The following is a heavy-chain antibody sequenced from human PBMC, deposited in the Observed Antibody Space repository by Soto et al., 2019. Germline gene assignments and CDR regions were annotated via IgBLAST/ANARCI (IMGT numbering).Heavy chain of an antibody. CDR3: VRVVGALYYFDY. CDR2: TRNKANSYTT. J-gene: IGHJ4*02. V-gene: IGHV3-72*01. CDR1: GFTFSDHY. D-gene: IGHD2-15*01. Sequence: EVQLVESGGGLVQPGGSLRLSCAASGFTFSDHYMDWVRQAPGKGLEWVGRTRNKANSYTTEYAASVKGRFTISRDDSKNSLYLQMNSLKTEDTAVYYCVRVVGALYYFDYWGQGTLVSVSS.